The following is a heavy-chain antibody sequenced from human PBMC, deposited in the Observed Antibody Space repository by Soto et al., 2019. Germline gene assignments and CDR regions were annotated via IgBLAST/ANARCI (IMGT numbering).Heavy chain of an antibody. Sequence: EVQLVESGGGLVQPGRSLRLSCAASGFTFDDYAMHWVRQAPGKGLEWVSGISWNSGSIGYADSVKGRFTISRDNAKNSLYLQMNSLRAEDTALYYCAKDLSRRGGATDYWGQGTLVTVSS. CDR1: GFTFDDYA. CDR3: AKDLSRRGGATDY. D-gene: IGHD1-26*01. J-gene: IGHJ4*02. CDR2: ISWNSGSI. V-gene: IGHV3-9*01.